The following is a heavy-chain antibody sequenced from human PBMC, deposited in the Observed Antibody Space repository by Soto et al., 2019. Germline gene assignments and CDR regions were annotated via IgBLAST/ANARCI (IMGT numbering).Heavy chain of an antibody. D-gene: IGHD3-22*01. Sequence: QVQLVESGGGVVQPGRSLRLSCAASGFTFSSYGMHWVRQAPGKGLEWVAVIWYDGSNKYYADSVKGRFTISRDNSKKTPYLKMNRMRADDTVVYYCARETPYYSDRRGYFDYWGQGTLVTASS. CDR3: ARETPYYSDRRGYFDY. J-gene: IGHJ4*02. CDR1: GFTFSSYG. V-gene: IGHV3-33*01. CDR2: IWYDGSNK.